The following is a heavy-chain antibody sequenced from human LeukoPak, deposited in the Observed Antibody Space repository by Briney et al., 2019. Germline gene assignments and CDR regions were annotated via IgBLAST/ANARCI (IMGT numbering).Heavy chain of an antibody. J-gene: IGHJ5*02. CDR1: GFTFSSYS. CDR2: ISSSSSYI. V-gene: IGHV3-21*01. D-gene: IGHD6-19*01. Sequence: GGSLRLSCAASGFTFSSYSMNWVRQAPGKGLEWVSSISSSSSYIYYADSVKGRFTISRDNAKNSLYLQMNSLRAEDTAVYYCARDSSGWFEGWFDPWGQGTLVTVSS. CDR3: ARDSSGWFEGWFDP.